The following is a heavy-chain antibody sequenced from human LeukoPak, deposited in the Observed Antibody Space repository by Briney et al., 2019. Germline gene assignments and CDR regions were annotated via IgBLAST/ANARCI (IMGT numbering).Heavy chain of an antibody. Sequence: ASVKVSCKASGYTFTSYGINWVRQATGQGLEWMGWMNPNSGNTGYAQKFQGRVTMTRNTSISTAYMELSSLRSEDTAVYYCARGSGNYDILTGANYYYYYGMDVWGQGATVTVSS. CDR1: GYTFTSYG. CDR3: ARGSGNYDILTGANYYYYYGMDV. CDR2: MNPNSGNT. D-gene: IGHD3-9*01. V-gene: IGHV1-8*01. J-gene: IGHJ6*02.